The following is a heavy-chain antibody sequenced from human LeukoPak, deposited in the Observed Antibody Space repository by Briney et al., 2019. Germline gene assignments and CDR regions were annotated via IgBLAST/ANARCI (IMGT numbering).Heavy chain of an antibody. CDR2: NNPNSGDT. D-gene: IGHD3-22*01. V-gene: IGHV1-2*02. Sequence: ASVKVSCKASGYTFTGYYIHWVRQAPGQGLEWMGWNNPNSGDTHYAQKFQGRVTMTRDTSISTASMQLSRLRSDDTAVYFCARDPNYDTSGYYYGGDGVDYWGQGTLVTVSS. J-gene: IGHJ4*02. CDR1: GYTFTGYY. CDR3: ARDPNYDTSGYYYGGDGVDY.